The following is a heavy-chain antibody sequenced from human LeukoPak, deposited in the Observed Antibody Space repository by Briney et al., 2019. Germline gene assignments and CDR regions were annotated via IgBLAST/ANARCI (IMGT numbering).Heavy chain of an antibody. J-gene: IGHJ5*02. CDR1: VGSISSGDYY. V-gene: IGHV4-30-4*08. D-gene: IGHD2/OR15-2a*01. Sequence: SQTLSLTCTVSVGSISSGDYYWSWIRQPPGKGLEWIGYIYYSGSTYYNPSLKSRVTIPVDTSKNQFSLKLSSVTAADTAVYYCARGLLGWFDPWGQGTLVTVSS. CDR3: ARGLLGWFDP. CDR2: IYYSGST.